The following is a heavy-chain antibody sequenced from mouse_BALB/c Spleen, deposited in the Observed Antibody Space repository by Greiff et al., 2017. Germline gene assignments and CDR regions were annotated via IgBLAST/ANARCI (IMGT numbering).Heavy chain of an antibody. Sequence: VKLMESGAELVRPGSSVKISCKASGYAFSSYWMNWVKQRPGQGLEWIGQIYPGDGDTNYNGKFKGKATLTADKSSSTAYMQLSSLTSEDSAVYFCARYHGSSGFDYWGQGTTLTVSS. J-gene: IGHJ2*01. V-gene: IGHV1-80*01. D-gene: IGHD1-1*01. CDR3: ARYHGSSGFDY. CDR2: IYPGDGDT. CDR1: GYAFSSYW.